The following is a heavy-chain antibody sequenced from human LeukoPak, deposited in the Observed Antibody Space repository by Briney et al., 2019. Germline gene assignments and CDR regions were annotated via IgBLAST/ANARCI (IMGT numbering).Heavy chain of an antibody. V-gene: IGHV4-59*01. CDR2: IYHTGST. Sequence: SETLSLTCTVSGGSFSNYYWSWIRQPPGKGLEWVGYIYHTGSTNYNPSLIKSRVTISLDTSSNQFSLKLNSVTPADTAVYYCAKSNGYGLIDIWGQGTMVTVSS. J-gene: IGHJ3*02. CDR3: AKSNGYGLIDI. D-gene: IGHD3-10*01. CDR1: GGSFSNYY.